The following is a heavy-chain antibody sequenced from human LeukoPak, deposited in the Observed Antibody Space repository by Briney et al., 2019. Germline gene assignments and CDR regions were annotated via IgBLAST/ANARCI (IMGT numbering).Heavy chain of an antibody. CDR2: INHSGST. J-gene: IGHJ4*02. D-gene: IGHD3-3*01. CDR1: GGSFSGYY. CDR3: ARGTRVLYYDFWSGSKYFDY. V-gene: IGHV4-34*01. Sequence: SETLSLTCAVYGGSFSGYYWSWTRQPPGKGLEWIGEINHSGSTNYNPSLKSRVTISVDTSKNQFSLKLSSVTAADTAVYYCARGTRVLYYDFWSGSKYFDYWGQGTLVTVSS.